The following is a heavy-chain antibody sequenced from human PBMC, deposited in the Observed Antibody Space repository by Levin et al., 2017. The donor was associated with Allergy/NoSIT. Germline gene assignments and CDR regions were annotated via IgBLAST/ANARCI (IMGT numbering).Heavy chain of an antibody. CDR2: ISGSGGST. J-gene: IGHJ6*02. V-gene: IGHV3-23*01. D-gene: IGHD2-2*02. CDR1: GFTFSSYA. CDR3: ARDHCSSTSCYNNYYYGMDV. Sequence: GESLKISCAASGFTFSSYAMSWVRQAPGKGLEWVSAISGSGGSTYYADSVKGRFTISRDNSKNTLYLQMNSLRAEDTAVYYCARDHCSSTSCYNNYYYGMDVWGQGTTVTVSS.